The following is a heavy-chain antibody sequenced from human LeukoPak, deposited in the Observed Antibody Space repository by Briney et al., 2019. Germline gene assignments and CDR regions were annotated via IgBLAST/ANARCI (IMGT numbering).Heavy chain of an antibody. CDR2: ISASGDAT. CDR3: ARAPGSIDPFDV. V-gene: IGHV3-23*01. J-gene: IGHJ3*01. CDR1: GFTFSSSA. D-gene: IGHD2-15*01. Sequence: GSLRLSCVTSGFTFSSSAMSWVRQAPGKGLEWVSSISASGDATYYGDSVKGRFTISRDNSKNTLSLQMNILRAGDTAVYFCARAPGSIDPFDVWGQGTMVTVSS.